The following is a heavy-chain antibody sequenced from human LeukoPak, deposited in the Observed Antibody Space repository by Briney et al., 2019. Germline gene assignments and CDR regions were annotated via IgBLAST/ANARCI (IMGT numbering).Heavy chain of an antibody. CDR1: GLNFSSYT. D-gene: IGHD5-18*01. CDR3: ARAAPKRGYTFGFDF. CDR2: ISGSGNYI. J-gene: IGHJ5*01. V-gene: IGHV3-21*01. Sequence: GGSLRLSCTASGLNFSSYTMNWVRQAPGKGLEWVSSISGSGNYIYYAESLKGRFTVSRDNAKKSLYLQMNSLRADDTAMFFCARAAPKRGYTFGFDFWGQGTLVTVSS.